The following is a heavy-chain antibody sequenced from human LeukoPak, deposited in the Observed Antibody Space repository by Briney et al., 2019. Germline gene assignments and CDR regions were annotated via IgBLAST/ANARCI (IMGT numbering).Heavy chain of an antibody. CDR1: DGSINNYY. V-gene: IGHV4-59*08. D-gene: IGHD6-19*01. CDR3: ARLRPRSYSSGWYYFDY. Sequence: SETLSLTCTVSDGSINNYYWSWIRQPPGKGLEWIGYIYYSGSTNYNPSLKSRVTISLDTSKNQFSVKLSSATAADTAVYYCARLRPRSYSSGWYYFDYWGQGTLVTVSS. CDR2: IYYSGST. J-gene: IGHJ4*02.